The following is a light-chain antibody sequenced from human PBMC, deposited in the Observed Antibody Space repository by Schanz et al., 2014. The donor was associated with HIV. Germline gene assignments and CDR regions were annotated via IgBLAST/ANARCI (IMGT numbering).Light chain of an antibody. Sequence: QSVLTQPPSASGTTGQRVTIFCSGSSSNIGSNPVNWYQHLPGTAPKVVIYNNNQRPSGVPDRFSGSRSGTSASLAISGLRSEDEGDYYCAAWDDSLVFGGGTKVTVL. CDR3: AAWDDSLV. CDR1: SSNIGSNP. CDR2: NNN. V-gene: IGLV1-44*01. J-gene: IGLJ2*01.